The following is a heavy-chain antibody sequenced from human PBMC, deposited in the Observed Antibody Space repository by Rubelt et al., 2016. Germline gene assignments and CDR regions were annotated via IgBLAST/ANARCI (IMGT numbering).Heavy chain of an antibody. CDR1: GYTFTGYY. CDR2: INPNSGGT. D-gene: IGHD5-12*01. CDR3: ARGNSGYDYGLDY. J-gene: IGHJ4*02. Sequence: QVQLVQSGAEVKKPGASVKVSCKASGYTFTGYYMHWVRQAPGQGLEWMGWINPNSGGTNYAKKVQGRVTRTRDTAVSTAYMELSRLTSDDTAVYYCARGNSGYDYGLDYWGQGTLVTVSS. V-gene: IGHV1-2*02.